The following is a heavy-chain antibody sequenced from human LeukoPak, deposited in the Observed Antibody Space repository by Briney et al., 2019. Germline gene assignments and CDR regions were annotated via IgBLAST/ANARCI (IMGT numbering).Heavy chain of an antibody. CDR2: INPNSGGT. CDR3: ARVRSVFRFRTEREATYNWFDP. V-gene: IGHV1-2*02. J-gene: IGHJ5*02. Sequence: ASVKVSCKASGYTFTGYYMHWVRQAPGQGLEWMVWINPNSGGTNYAQKFQGRVTMTRDTSISTAYMELSRLRSDDTAVYYCARVRSVFRFRTEREATYNWFDPWGQGTLVTVSS. D-gene: IGHD3-16*01. CDR1: GYTFTGYY.